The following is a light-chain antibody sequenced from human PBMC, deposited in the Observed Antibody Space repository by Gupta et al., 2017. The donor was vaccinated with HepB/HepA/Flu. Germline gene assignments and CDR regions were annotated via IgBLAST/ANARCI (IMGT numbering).Light chain of an antibody. V-gene: IGLV2-14*03. J-gene: IGLJ2*01. CDR1: SSDVGAYKY. CDR2: DVI. CDR3: SAYSNSSTQG. Sequence: SALTQPASVSGSPGQSLTISCTGTSSDVGAYKYVSWYQQHPGKAPKLMIYDVINRPAGVSNRFSGSKSGNTASLNNPGRQGEDEADYYFSAYSNSSTQGVGGGTKLTVL.